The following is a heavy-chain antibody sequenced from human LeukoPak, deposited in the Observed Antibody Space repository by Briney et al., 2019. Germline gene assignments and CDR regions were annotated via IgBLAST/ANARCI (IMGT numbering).Heavy chain of an antibody. CDR2: ISGSGGST. V-gene: IGHV3-23*01. J-gene: IGHJ4*02. Sequence: GGSLRLSCAASGFTFSSYAMSWVRQAPGKGLEWVSAISGSGGSTYYADSVKGRFTISRDNSKNTLYLQMNSLRAEDTAVYYCAKGTSMYYYDSSGYYYLPFDYWGQGTLVTVSS. CDR3: AKGTSMYYYDSSGYYYLPFDY. CDR1: GFTFSSYA. D-gene: IGHD3-22*01.